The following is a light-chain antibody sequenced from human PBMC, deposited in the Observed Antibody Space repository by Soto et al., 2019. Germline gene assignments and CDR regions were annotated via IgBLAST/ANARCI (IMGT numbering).Light chain of an antibody. V-gene: IGKV1-27*01. J-gene: IGKJ5*01. CDR2: AAS. Sequence: DIQMTQSPSSLSASVGDRVTITCRASQGIRNFLACYQQKPWKVPKLLISAASTLESGVPSPLSGRGSWTDFTLAITSLQPEDVATYDCQIYSSVFSFGQGPRLEIK. CDR3: QIYSSVFS. CDR1: QGIRNF.